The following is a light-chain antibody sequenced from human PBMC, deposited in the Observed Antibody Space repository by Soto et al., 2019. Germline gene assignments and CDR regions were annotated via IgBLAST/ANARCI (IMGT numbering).Light chain of an antibody. CDR1: QSVSSSN. CDR3: NQYGNGAYT. V-gene: IGKV3-20*01. J-gene: IGKJ2*01. CDR2: GAS. Sequence: EIVLTQSPGTLSLSPGERATLSCRASQSVSSSNLAWYQQKPGQPPRLLIYGASTRATGIPARFSGSGSGTDFSLPISRLEPEDFAVYYCNQYGNGAYTFGQGTKMDIK.